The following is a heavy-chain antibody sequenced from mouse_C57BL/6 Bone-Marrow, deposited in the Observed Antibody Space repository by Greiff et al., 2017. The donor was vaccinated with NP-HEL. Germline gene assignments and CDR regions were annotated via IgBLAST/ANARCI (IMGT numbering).Heavy chain of an antibody. V-gene: IGHV1-54*01. Sequence: VQLQQSGAELVKPGASVKLSCKASGYTFTEYTIHWVKQRSGQGLEWIGVINPGSGGTNYNEKFKGKATLTADKSSSTAYMQLSSLTSEGSAVYFCARYYFDYWGQGTTLTVSS. CDR3: ARYYFDY. CDR1: GYTFTEYT. J-gene: IGHJ2*01. CDR2: INPGSGGT.